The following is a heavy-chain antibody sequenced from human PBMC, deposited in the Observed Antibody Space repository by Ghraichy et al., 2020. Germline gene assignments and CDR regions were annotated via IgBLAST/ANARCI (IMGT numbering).Heavy chain of an antibody. J-gene: IGHJ4*02. CDR1: GFTFSSYA. CDR2: DGNNK. Sequence: GGSLRLSCAASGFTFSSYAMHWVRQAPGKGLEWVAVDGNNKYYADSVKGRFTVSRDNSKNTMYLQMNSLRAEDTAVYYCARERREANIMLGDYWGRGTLVTVSS. CDR3: ARERREANIMLGDY. V-gene: IGHV3-30-3*01. D-gene: IGHD2-8*01.